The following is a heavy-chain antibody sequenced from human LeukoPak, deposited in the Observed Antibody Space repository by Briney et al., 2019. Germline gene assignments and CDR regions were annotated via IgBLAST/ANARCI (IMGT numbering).Heavy chain of an antibody. V-gene: IGHV3-30*12. Sequence: PGGSLRLSCAASGLSFSSYGMHWVRQAPGKGLEWVAFIQYDGSNKFYADSVKGRFTISRDNSKNTLYLQMNSLRAEDTAVYYCARRGIVGDKDYYYYYYMDVWGKGTTVTVSS. CDR2: IQYDGSNK. CDR1: GLSFSSYG. CDR3: ARRGIVGDKDYYYYYYMDV. J-gene: IGHJ6*03. D-gene: IGHD1-26*01.